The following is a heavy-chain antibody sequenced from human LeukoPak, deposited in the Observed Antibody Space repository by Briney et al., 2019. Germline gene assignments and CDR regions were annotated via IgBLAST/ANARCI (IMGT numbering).Heavy chain of an antibody. J-gene: IGHJ4*02. Sequence: PGRSLRLSCAASGFTFSSYAMHWIRQAPGKGLEWVAVISYDGGITNNADSVKGRFTISRDNSKNTLYLQLNSLRAEDAAVYYCARGSTYYYASGSSGPHYFDYWGQGTLVTVSS. CDR1: GFTFSSYA. CDR2: ISYDGGIT. V-gene: IGHV3-30*01. CDR3: ARGSTYYYASGSSGPHYFDY. D-gene: IGHD3-10*01.